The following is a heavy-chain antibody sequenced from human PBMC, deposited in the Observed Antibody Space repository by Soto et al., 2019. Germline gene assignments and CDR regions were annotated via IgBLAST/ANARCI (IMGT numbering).Heavy chain of an antibody. CDR3: ARAGRSSGYSDFDY. CDR1: GGSVSSCCYY. CDR2: IYYSGST. D-gene: IGHD3-22*01. Sequence: SETLSLTCTVSGGSVSSCCYYWSWIRQHPGKGLEWIGYIYYSGSTNYNPSLKSRVTISLDTPKNQFSLMLTSVTAADTAVYYCARAGRSSGYSDFDYWGQGTLVTVSS. J-gene: IGHJ4*02. V-gene: IGHV4-61*01.